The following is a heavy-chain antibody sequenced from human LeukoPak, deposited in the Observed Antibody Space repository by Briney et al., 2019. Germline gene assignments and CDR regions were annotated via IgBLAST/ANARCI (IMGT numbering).Heavy chain of an antibody. J-gene: IGHJ5*02. CDR2: INHSGST. CDR1: GGSFSGYY. CDR3: ARGGGYNGFDP. V-gene: IGHV4-34*01. Sequence: WETLSFTCAVYGGSFSGYYWSWIRQPPGKGLEWIGEINHSGSTNYNPSLKSRVTISVDTSKNQFSLKLTSVTAADTGVEYCARGGGYNGFDPWGHGTLVTVSS.